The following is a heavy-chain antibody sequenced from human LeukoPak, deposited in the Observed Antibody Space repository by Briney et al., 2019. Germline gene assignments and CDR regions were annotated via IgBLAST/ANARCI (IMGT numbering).Heavy chain of an antibody. D-gene: IGHD2-2*01. J-gene: IGHJ5*01. CDR2: IIPILGIA. CDR1: EGTFSSYT. Sequence: SVKVSCKASEGTFSSYTISWVRQAPGQGLEWMGRIIPILGIATYAQKFRGRVTITADKSTSTAYMELSSLRSEDTAVYYCARSPRYCSSTSCYWFDYWGQGTLVTVSS. V-gene: IGHV1-69*02. CDR3: ARSPRYCSSTSCYWFDY.